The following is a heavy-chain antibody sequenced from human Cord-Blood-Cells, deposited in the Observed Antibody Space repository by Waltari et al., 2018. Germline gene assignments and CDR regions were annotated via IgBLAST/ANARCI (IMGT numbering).Heavy chain of an antibody. CDR3: ARFRRQQLYFDY. CDR2: IYPGDSDT. V-gene: IGHV5-51*01. D-gene: IGHD6-13*01. CDR1: GYSFPSYW. Sequence: EVQLVQSGAEVEKPGVYLKFSCTGSGYSFPSYWLGWVRQMSGKGLEWMGIIYPGDSDTRYSPSFQGQVTISADKSISTAYLQWSSLKASDTAMYYCARFRRQQLYFDYWGQGTLVTVSS. J-gene: IGHJ4*02.